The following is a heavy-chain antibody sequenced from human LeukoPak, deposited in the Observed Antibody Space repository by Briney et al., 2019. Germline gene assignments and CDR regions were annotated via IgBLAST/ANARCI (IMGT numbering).Heavy chain of an antibody. CDR3: ARGGGSYNGNFDY. J-gene: IGHJ4*02. V-gene: IGHV4-30-2*01. CDR2: IYQSGRT. Sequence: PSQTLSLTCTVSGGSISSGGHYWSWIRQPPGKGLEWIGYIYQSGRTYYNPSPKGRVTMSLDRSKNQFSLNLTSVTAADTAVYYCARGGGSYNGNFDYWGQGTLVTVSS. D-gene: IGHD1-26*01. CDR1: GGSISSGGHY.